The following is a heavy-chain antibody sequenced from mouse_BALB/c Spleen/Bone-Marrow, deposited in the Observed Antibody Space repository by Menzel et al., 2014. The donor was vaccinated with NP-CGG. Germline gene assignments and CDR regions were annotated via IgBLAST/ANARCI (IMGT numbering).Heavy chain of an antibody. V-gene: IGHV5-6-4*01. CDR2: ISSGGSYT. Sequence: EVMLVESGEGLVKPGGSLKLSCAASGFTFSSYTMSWVRQTPEKRLEWVATISSGGSYTYYPDSVKGRFTISRDNAKNTLYLQMSSLKSEDTAMYYCTRDGKGNYDYAMDYWGRGTSVTVSS. CDR1: GFTFSSYT. CDR3: TRDGKGNYDYAMDY. J-gene: IGHJ4*01. D-gene: IGHD2-1*01.